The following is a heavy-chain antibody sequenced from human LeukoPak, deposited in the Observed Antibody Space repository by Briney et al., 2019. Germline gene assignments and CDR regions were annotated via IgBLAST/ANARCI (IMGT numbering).Heavy chain of an antibody. J-gene: IGHJ4*02. V-gene: IGHV3-30*02. CDR1: RFTFSSYG. CDR3: AKVPGYSSSWRPYYFDY. Sequence: GGSLRLSCAASRFTFSSYGMHWARQAPGKGLEWVAFIRYDGSNKYYADSVKGRFTISRDNSKNTLYLQMNSLRAEDTAVYYCAKVPGYSSSWRPYYFDYWGQGTLVTVSS. D-gene: IGHD6-13*01. CDR2: IRYDGSNK.